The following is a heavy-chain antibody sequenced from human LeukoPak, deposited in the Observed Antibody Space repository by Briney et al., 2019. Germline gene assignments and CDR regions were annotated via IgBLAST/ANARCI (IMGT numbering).Heavy chain of an antibody. Sequence: GVSLRLSCAASGFTFSCYAMSWVRQAPGKGLEWVSVISGSGGSTYYADSVKGRFTMSRDNSKNTLYLQMNSLRAEDTAVYYCAKDENRNWYFDLWGRGTLVTVSS. D-gene: IGHD2/OR15-2a*01. J-gene: IGHJ2*01. V-gene: IGHV3-23*01. CDR2: ISGSGGST. CDR1: GFTFSCYA. CDR3: AKDENRNWYFDL.